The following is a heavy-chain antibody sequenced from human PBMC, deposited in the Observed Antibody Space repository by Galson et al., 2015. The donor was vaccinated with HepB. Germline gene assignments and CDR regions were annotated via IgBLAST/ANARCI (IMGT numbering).Heavy chain of an antibody. D-gene: IGHD2-21*01. CDR1: GFTFSDFA. Sequence: SLRLSCAASGFTFSDFAMTWVRQAPGKGLEWVSTIDRSGGKTFSADYVRGRFTISRDNPKNTLYVQMNNLRADDTAVYYCVKDWGPADDCSDAGCLAYWGPGTLVTVSS. J-gene: IGHJ4*02. CDR3: VKDWGPADDCSDAGCLAY. CDR2: IDRSGGKT. V-gene: IGHV3-23*01.